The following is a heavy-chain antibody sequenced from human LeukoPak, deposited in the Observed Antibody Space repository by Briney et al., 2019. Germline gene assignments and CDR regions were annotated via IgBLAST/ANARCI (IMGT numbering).Heavy chain of an antibody. Sequence: SETLSLTCAVYGGSFSGYYWSWIRQPPGKGLEWIGEINHSGSTNYNPSLKSRVTISVDTSKNQFSLKLSSVTAADTAVYYCARAGNYYDSSGPSWGQGTLVTVSS. CDR3: ARAGNYYDSSGPS. CDR2: INHSGST. D-gene: IGHD3-22*01. J-gene: IGHJ4*02. V-gene: IGHV4-34*01. CDR1: GGSFSGYY.